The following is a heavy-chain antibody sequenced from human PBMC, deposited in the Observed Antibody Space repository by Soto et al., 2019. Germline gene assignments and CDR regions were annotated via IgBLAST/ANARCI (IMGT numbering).Heavy chain of an antibody. D-gene: IGHD6-13*01. J-gene: IGHJ5*02. V-gene: IGHV4-34*01. CDR3: ARSPARAAAGIRVVFWFDT. CDR1: GGSFSGYY. Sequence: SETLSLTCAVYGGSFSGYYWSWIRQPPGKGLEWIGEINHGGSTNYNPSLKSRVTISVDTSKNQFSLKLSSVTAADTAVYYCARSPARAAAGIRVVFWFDTWGQGTLVTVSS. CDR2: INHGGST.